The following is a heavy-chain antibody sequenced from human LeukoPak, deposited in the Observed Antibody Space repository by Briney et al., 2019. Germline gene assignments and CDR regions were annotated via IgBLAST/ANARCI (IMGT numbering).Heavy chain of an antibody. D-gene: IGHD7-27*01. J-gene: IGHJ4*02. CDR3: ARGRAHWGFDY. Sequence: GASVKVSSKASGYTFTSYDMNRVRQATGPGRECMGCMNPNSGTTGYAQKFHGRVTMPRTTSISTAYMELSSLRSEDTAVYYCARGRAHWGFDYWGQGTLVTVSS. V-gene: IGHV1-8*01. CDR2: MNPNSGTT. CDR1: GYTFTSYD.